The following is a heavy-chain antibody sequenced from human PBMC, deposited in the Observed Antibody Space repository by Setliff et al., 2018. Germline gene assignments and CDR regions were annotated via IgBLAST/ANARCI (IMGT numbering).Heavy chain of an antibody. CDR2: IYYSGST. J-gene: IGHJ3*02. V-gene: IGHV4-31*03. CDR1: GGSISSGGYY. CDR3: ARVARVVLSRNAFDI. Sequence: SETLSLTCTVSGGSISSGGYYWSWIRQHPGKGLEWIGYIYYSGSTHYNPSLKSRVTISVDTSKNQFSLKLSSVTAADTAVYYCARVARVVLSRNAFDIWGQGTMVTVSS. D-gene: IGHD2-2*01.